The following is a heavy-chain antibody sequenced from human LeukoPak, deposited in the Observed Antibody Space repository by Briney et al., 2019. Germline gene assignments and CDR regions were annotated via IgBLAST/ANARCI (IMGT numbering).Heavy chain of an antibody. J-gene: IGHJ5*02. CDR3: AREPIVVVPAAMGFRWFDP. Sequence: PSETLPLTCTVSGGSISSGGYSWSWIRQHPGKGLEWIGYIYYSGSTNYNPSLKSRVTMSVDTSKNQFSLKLSSVTAADTAVYYCAREPIVVVPAAMGFRWFDPWGQGTLVTVSS. V-gene: IGHV4-61*08. D-gene: IGHD2-2*01. CDR2: IYYSGST. CDR1: GGSISSGGYS.